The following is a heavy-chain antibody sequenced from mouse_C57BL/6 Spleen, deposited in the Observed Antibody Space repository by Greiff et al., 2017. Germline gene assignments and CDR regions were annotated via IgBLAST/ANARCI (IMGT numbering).Heavy chain of an antibody. CDR3: TGDALWYFDV. CDR2: IRLKSDNYAT. CDR1: GFTFSNYW. Sequence: EVKLEESGGGLVQPGGSMKLSCVASGFTFSNYWMNWVRQSPEKGLEWVAQIRLKSDNYATHYAESVKGRFTISRDDSKSSVYLQMNNLRAEDTGIYYCTGDALWYFDVWGTGTTVTVSS. D-gene: IGHD2-3*01. J-gene: IGHJ1*03. V-gene: IGHV6-3*01.